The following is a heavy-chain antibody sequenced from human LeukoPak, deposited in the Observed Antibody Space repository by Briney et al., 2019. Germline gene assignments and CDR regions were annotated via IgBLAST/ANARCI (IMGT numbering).Heavy chain of an antibody. D-gene: IGHD6-13*01. CDR3: ATSAAGPSSWFDP. Sequence: GGSLRLSCAASGFTFSSYSMNWVRQAPGKGLEWVSYISSSSSTIYYADSVKGRFTISRDNAKNSLYLQMNSLRAEDTAVYYCATSAAGPSSWFDPWGQGTLVTVSS. CDR1: GFTFSSYS. J-gene: IGHJ5*02. CDR2: ISSSSSTI. V-gene: IGHV3-48*01.